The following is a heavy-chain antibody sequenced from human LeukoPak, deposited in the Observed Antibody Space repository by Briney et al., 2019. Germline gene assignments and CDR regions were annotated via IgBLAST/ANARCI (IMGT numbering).Heavy chain of an antibody. CDR1: GFTFSRFG. CDR3: VRGGAPFAFDS. Sequence: GGSLRLSCAASGFTFSRFGMHWVRQAPGKGLEWVAVIWFDGSQKKYADSVTGRFTISRDNVKNTLSLQMSSLRAEDTAVYSCVRGGAPFAFDSWGQGTLVTVSS. D-gene: IGHD1-26*01. J-gene: IGHJ4*02. V-gene: IGHV3-33*01. CDR2: IWFDGSQK.